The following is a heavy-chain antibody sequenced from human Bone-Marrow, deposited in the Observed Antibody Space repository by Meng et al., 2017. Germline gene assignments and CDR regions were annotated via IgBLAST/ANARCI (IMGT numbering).Heavy chain of an antibody. V-gene: IGHV3-53*01. J-gene: IGHJ4*02. CDR2: IYSGGST. Sequence: ETLSLTCAASGFTVSSNYMSWVRQAPGKGLEWVSVIYSGGSTYYADSVKGRFTISRDNAKNTLYLQMNSLRAEDTAVYYCARVSPRTYYYWGQGTLVTVSS. CDR1: GFTVSSNY. CDR3: ARVSPRTYYY. D-gene: IGHD3-10*01.